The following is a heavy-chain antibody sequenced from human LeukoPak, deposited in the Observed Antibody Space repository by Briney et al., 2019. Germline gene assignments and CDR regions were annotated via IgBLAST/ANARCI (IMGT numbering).Heavy chain of an antibody. V-gene: IGHV3-21*01. CDR2: ISSSSTYI. CDR3: ARAPAWRPLTYYYMDV. Sequence: GGSLRLSCAASGFTFSSYTMNWVRQAPGKGLEWVSSISSSSTYINYADSVKGRFTISRDNSKNTLYLQMNSLRAEDTAVYYCARAPAWRPLTYYYMDVWGKGTTVTVSS. CDR1: GFTFSSYT. D-gene: IGHD3-3*01. J-gene: IGHJ6*03.